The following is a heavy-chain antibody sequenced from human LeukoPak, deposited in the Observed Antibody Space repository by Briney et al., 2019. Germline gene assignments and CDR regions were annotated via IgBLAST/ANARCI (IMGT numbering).Heavy chain of an antibody. D-gene: IGHD2-2*02. CDR3: ARDFNQHCSSISCYTGGGFDY. V-gene: IGHV3-20*01. CDR2: INWNGGST. J-gene: IGHJ4*02. CDR1: GFTFDDYG. Sequence: PGGSLRLSCAASGFTFDDYGMSWVRQAPGKGLEWVSGINWNGGSTGYADSVKGRFTISRDNAKNSLYLQMNSLRAEDTALYHCARDFNQHCSSISCYTGGGFDYWGQGTLVTVSS.